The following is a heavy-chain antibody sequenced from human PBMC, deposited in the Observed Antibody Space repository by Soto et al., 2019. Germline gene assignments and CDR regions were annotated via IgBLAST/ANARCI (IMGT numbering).Heavy chain of an antibody. CDR2: IEHNGNN. CDR1: GGTFSGYF. CDR3: ARDFRYFPY. V-gene: IGHV4-34*01. D-gene: IGHD2-21*01. J-gene: IGHJ4*02. Sequence: ETLSLTCAVYGGTFSGYFWSWVRQPPGQGLEWIGEIEHNGNNNINPSLKSRVTLSVDTSKNQTSLTLTSVTAADTAVYYCARDFRYFPYWGQGTQVTVSS.